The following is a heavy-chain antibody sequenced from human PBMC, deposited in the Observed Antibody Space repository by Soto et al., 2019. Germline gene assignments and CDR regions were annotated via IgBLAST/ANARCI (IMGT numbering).Heavy chain of an antibody. D-gene: IGHD2-21*01. J-gene: IGHJ6*02. V-gene: IGHV1-18*01. Sequence: QVELVQSGGEVKRPGASVKVSCKASGYMFNKYGIAWVRLAAGQGLEWMGYVSAHDGKTDYAENFQDRVTMTTDTSTNTGYMELTSLRYDDRAVYYCARFGLRAVDYYYGMDVWGQGTTVTVSS. CDR3: ARFGLRAVDYYYGMDV. CDR1: GYMFNKYG. CDR2: VSAHDGKT.